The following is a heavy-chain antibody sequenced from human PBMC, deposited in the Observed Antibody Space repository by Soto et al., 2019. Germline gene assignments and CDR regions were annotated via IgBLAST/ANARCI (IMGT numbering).Heavy chain of an antibody. V-gene: IGHV4-38-2*02. CDR1: GYSISSCYY. Sequence: SETLSLTCAVSGYSISSCYYWGWIRQPPGKGLEWIGSIYHSGSTYYNPSLKSRVTISVDTSKNQFSLKLSSVTAADTAVYYCARDLAGAESDYYYYGMDVWGQGTTVTVSS. CDR3: ARDLAGAESDYYYYGMDV. D-gene: IGHD3-10*01. CDR2: IYHSGST. J-gene: IGHJ6*02.